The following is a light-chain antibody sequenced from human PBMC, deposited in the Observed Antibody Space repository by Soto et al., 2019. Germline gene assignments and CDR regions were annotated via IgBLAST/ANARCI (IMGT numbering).Light chain of an antibody. CDR1: QSVSNW. Sequence: DIHMTQSPSSVSASVGDNVTITCRASQSVSNWIAWYQQRPGKAPDLIIYIASTLHSGVPPRFSGSGSGTEFTLTISGLQPEDSATYYCQQATTFPLTFGGGTRVEIK. J-gene: IGKJ4*01. CDR3: QQATTFPLT. CDR2: IAS. V-gene: IGKV1-12*01.